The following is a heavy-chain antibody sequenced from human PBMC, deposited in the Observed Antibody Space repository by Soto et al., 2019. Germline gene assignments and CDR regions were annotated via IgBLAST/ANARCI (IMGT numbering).Heavy chain of an antibody. CDR1: GFTFSSCA. J-gene: IGHJ4*02. D-gene: IGHD2-8*02. V-gene: IGHV3-30*18. CDR3: VKDRSDTWSFDY. CDR2: VSDDGSLY. Sequence: QVQLVESGGGVVQPGRSLRLSCAASGFTFSSCAMHWVRQVPGKGLEWLAVVSDDGSLYPYADSVKGRFSISRDNSRKTLYLQMHSLRPEDTAVYYCVKDRSDTWSFDYWGQGTLVTVSS.